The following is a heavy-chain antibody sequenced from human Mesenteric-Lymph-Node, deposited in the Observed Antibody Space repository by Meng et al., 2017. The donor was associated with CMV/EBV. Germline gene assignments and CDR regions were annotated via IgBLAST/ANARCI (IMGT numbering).Heavy chain of an antibody. CDR1: GFTFRGYS. CDR2: ISSSSNYI. V-gene: IGHV3-21*01. CDR3: AMIMDTFDI. D-gene: IGHD3/OR15-3a*01. Sequence: GESLKISCVASGFTFRGYSMNWVRQAPGKGLEWVSSISSSSNYIHYADSVRGRFTISRDNANNSLYLQINSLGAEDTAVYYCAMIMDTFDIWGQGTLVTVSS. J-gene: IGHJ3*02.